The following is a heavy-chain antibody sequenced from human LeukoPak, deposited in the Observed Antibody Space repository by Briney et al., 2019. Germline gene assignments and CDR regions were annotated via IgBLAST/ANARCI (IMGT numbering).Heavy chain of an antibody. Sequence: KPSETLSLTCTVSGGSISSSSYYWGWIRRPPGKGLEWIGSIYYGGSTYYNPSLKSRVTISVGTSKNQFSLKVSSVTAADTAVYYCARDAGHQLSRRNYYAMDVWGQGTTVTVSS. CDR2: IYYGGST. CDR3: ARDAGHQLSRRNYYAMDV. J-gene: IGHJ6*02. D-gene: IGHD2-2*01. V-gene: IGHV4-39*07. CDR1: GGSISSSSYY.